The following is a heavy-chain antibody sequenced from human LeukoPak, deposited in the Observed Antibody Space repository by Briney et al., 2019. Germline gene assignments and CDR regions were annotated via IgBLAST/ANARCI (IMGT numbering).Heavy chain of an antibody. V-gene: IGHV5-51*01. J-gene: IGHJ4*02. CDR3: ARHPPPTTGAGRYYFDD. Sequence: PGESLTISCKGSGYSFTSYWIGWVRQMPGKGLEWMGIIYPGDSDTRYSPSFQGQVTISADKSISTAYLQWSSLQASDTAMYYCARHPPPTTGAGRYYFDDWGQGTLVTVSS. CDR2: IYPGDSDT. D-gene: IGHD6-19*01. CDR1: GYSFTSYW.